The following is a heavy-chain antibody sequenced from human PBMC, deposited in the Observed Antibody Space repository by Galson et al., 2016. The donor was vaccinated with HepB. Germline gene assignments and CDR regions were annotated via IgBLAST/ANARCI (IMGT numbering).Heavy chain of an antibody. V-gene: IGHV3-23*01. CDR3: AKAEKWEHDF. CDR2: ILGDGDTT. Sequence: SLRLSCAASGFTFSNYAMTWVRQAPGKGLEWVSGILGDGDTTYYADSVKGRFTISRDNSKNALFLQMYVLRAEDTAVYHCAKAEKWEHDFWGQGTLVTVSS. CDR1: GFTFSNYA. J-gene: IGHJ4*02. D-gene: IGHD1/OR15-1a*01.